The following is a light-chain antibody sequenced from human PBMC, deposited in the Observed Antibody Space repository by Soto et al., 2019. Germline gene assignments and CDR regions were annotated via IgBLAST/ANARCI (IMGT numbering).Light chain of an antibody. CDR1: SSDITDNKY. CDR2: EVN. Sequence: QSGLTQPPCASLSPGQSVTISCTGTSSDITDNKYVSLFQQHPGKAPKVLIYEVNKRPSGVSNRFSGSKSGNTASLTVSGLQADDEADYYCNSYVGSNNYVFGTGTKVTVL. V-gene: IGLV2-8*01. CDR3: NSYVGSNNYV. J-gene: IGLJ1*01.